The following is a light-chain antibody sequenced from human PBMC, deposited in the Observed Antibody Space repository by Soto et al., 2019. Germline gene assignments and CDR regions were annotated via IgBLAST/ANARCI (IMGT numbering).Light chain of an antibody. J-gene: IGLJ1*01. CDR2: DVS. Sequence: QSALTQPASVSWAPGQSIAISYTGTNREVCAFNYVFWYQQHPGKAPKFMIFDVSSRPSGVSDRFSGSKSGNTASLTISGLQTEDEADYYCASYTTSSTYVFGTGTKVTVL. V-gene: IGLV2-14*03. CDR3: ASYTTSSTYV. CDR1: NREVCAFNY.